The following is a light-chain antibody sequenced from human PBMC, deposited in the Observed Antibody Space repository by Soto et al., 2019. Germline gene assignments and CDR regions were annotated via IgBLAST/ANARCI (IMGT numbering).Light chain of an antibody. V-gene: IGKV1-39*01. CDR1: QSISIY. CDR2: AAS. J-gene: IGKJ3*01. Sequence: DIQMTQSPSSLSASVGDRVTITCRASQSISIYLNWYQQKPGKAPKLLIYAASSSPSGVPSRFGGSGSGTDFTLTISSLQPEDFATYYCQQSDSAPRTFGPGT. CDR3: QQSDSAPRT.